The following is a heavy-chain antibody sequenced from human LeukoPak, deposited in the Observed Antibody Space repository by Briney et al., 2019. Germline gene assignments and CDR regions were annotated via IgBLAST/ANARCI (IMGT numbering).Heavy chain of an antibody. V-gene: IGHV3-74*01. CDR3: VRRGGSDGWGAFDI. J-gene: IGHJ3*02. CDR2: INEGGSVT. Sequence: GGSLRLSCAASGFTFSNYWMHWVRQAPGKGLVWVSRINEGGSVTDYADSVKGRFTISRDNSKNTLSLQMNSLSREDTAIYYCVRRGGSDGWGAFDIWGQGTVVTVSS. CDR1: GFTFSNYW. D-gene: IGHD5-24*01.